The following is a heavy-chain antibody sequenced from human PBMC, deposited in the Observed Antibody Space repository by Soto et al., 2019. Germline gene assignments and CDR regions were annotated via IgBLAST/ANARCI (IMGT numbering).Heavy chain of an antibody. CDR2: IHYIGST. CDR1: GGSVISSSDF. V-gene: IGHV4-39*02. J-gene: IGHJ4*02. CDR3: ARDLFDY. Sequence: SETLSLTCTVSGGSVISSSDFWDWLRQPPGKGLEWIGSIHYIGSTYYNPSLKSRVTISMDTSRNQFSLKLSSVTAPDTAVYYCARDLFDYWGQGTLVTVSS.